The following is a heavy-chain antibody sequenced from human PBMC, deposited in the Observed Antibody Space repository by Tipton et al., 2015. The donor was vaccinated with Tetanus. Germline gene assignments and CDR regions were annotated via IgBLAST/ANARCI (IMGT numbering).Heavy chain of an antibody. D-gene: IGHD3-9*01. J-gene: IGHJ4*02. V-gene: IGHV1-18*01. Sequence: QVQLVQSGAEVKKPGASVKVSCQAAGYSFTSYGISWVRQAPGQGLEWVGWITPYNGHRDLAQKFQGRVTMTTDASLRTAYLELRSLRSDDTAVYYCGRGLKFYFEGGPCDYWGPGTVVTVSS. CDR3: GRGLKFYFEGGPCDY. CDR2: ITPYNGHR. CDR1: GYSFTSYG.